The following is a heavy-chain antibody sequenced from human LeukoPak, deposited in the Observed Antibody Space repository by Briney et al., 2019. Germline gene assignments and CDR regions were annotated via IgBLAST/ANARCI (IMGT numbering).Heavy chain of an antibody. V-gene: IGHV1-2*02. Sequence: SVKVSCKASGYTFTVYYMHWVRQAPGHGLEWMGWSNPNSGGTNYAQKFQGRVTMSRATSISTAYMELSRLRSDATAVYYCARVAPLRLGELSFLRFWDYWGQGTLVTVSS. CDR1: GYTFTVYY. CDR2: SNPNSGGT. CDR3: ARVAPLRLGELSFLRFWDY. D-gene: IGHD3-16*02. J-gene: IGHJ4*02.